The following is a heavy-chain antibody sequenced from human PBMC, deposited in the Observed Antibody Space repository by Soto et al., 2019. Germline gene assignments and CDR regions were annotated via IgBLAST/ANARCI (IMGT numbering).Heavy chain of an antibody. Sequence: SETLSLTCAVYGGSFSGYYWSWIRQPPGKGLEWIGEINHSGSTNYNPSLKSRVTISVDTSKNQFSLKLSSVTAADTAVYYCARGERGYSYGYGEWGQGTLVTVSS. J-gene: IGHJ4*02. D-gene: IGHD5-18*01. V-gene: IGHV4-34*01. CDR1: GGSFSGYY. CDR3: ARGERGYSYGYGE. CDR2: INHSGST.